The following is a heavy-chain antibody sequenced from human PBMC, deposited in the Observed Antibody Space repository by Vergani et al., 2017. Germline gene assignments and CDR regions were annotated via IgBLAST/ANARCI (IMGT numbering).Heavy chain of an antibody. V-gene: IGHV3-74*03. CDR2: IDEYGNRA. J-gene: IGHJ5*01. CDR3: VRTEYCTGIACNTRFDS. CDR1: GFSFNTYL. Sequence: EVQLVESGGGSVQSGGSLRLSCVSSGFSFNTYLMHWVRQVPGKGLMWVARIDEYGNRATYGDFETGRFTISRDNAKNTVFLQMNNLRADDAGVYYCVRTEYCTGIACNTRFDSWGQGALVTVSS. D-gene: IGHD2-8*02.